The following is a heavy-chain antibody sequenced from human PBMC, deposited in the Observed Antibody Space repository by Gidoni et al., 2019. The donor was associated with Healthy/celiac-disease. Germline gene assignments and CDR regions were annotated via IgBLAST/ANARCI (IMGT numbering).Heavy chain of an antibody. CDR3: ARDRLGYCIGGSCYVFDY. Sequence: QVQLVESGGGVVQPGRSLRLSCAASGFTFSSYAMHGVRQAPGKGLEWVAVISYAGSNKYYADSGKGRFTISRDKSKNTLYLQRNSLRAEDTAVYYCARDRLGYCIGGSCYVFDYWGQGTLVTVSS. J-gene: IGHJ4*02. CDR1: GFTFSSYA. CDR2: ISYAGSNK. D-gene: IGHD2-15*01. V-gene: IGHV3-30*01.